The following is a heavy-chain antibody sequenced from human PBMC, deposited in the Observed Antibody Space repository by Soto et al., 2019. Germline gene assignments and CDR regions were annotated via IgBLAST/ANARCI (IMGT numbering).Heavy chain of an antibody. V-gene: IGHV4-30-4*01. D-gene: IGHD3-10*01. CDR2: IYYSGST. CDR3: ASLNSINYYGSGSYRDY. CDR1: GGSISSGDYY. Sequence: SETLSLTCTVSGGSISSGDYYWSWIRQPPGKGLEWIGYIYYSGSTYYNPSLKSRVTISVDTSKNQFSLKLSSVTAADTAVYYCASLNSINYYGSGSYRDYWGQGTLVTVSS. J-gene: IGHJ4*02.